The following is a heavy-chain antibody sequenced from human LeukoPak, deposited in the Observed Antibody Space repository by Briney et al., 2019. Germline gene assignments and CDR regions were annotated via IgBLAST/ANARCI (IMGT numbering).Heavy chain of an antibody. J-gene: IGHJ4*02. CDR1: GFTFSSYW. V-gene: IGHV3-7*01. CDR3: ARGTNLGRQLGRLIDY. D-gene: IGHD6-13*01. Sequence: PWGSLRLSCSASGFTFSSYWMSWVRQAPGKGLEWVANIKQDGGEKYYVDSVKGRFTISRDNAKNSLYLQMNSLRAEDTAVYYCARGTNLGRQLGRLIDYWGQGTLVTVSS. CDR2: IKQDGGEK.